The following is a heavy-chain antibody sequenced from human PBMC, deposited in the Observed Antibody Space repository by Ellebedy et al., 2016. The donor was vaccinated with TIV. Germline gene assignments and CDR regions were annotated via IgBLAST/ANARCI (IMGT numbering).Heavy chain of an antibody. J-gene: IGHJ4*02. CDR1: GFTFSTYW. Sequence: GESLKISCAGSGFTFSTYWMSWARQAPGRGLEWVANMNPDGSKIYYVDSVKGRFTISRDNAKNSLYLQMNSLRDDDTAVYYCARDPFYDSGAFYNDYWGQGTLVTVSS. D-gene: IGHD3-10*01. V-gene: IGHV3-7*01. CDR3: ARDPFYDSGAFYNDY. CDR2: MNPDGSKI.